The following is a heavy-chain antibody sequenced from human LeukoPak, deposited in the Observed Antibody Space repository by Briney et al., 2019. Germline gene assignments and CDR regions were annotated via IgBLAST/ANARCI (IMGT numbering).Heavy chain of an antibody. CDR3: TLCDSGKIDY. Sequence: GGSLRLFCVASGFTFSNAWMTWVRQAPGRGLEWVGRITSKTDGETALYAAPVKGRLTISRDDSQNTLYLQMNSLKIEDTAVYYCTLCDSGKIDYWGQGTLVTVSS. J-gene: IGHJ4*02. CDR1: GFTFSNAW. D-gene: IGHD3-10*01. V-gene: IGHV3-15*01. CDR2: ITSKTDGETA.